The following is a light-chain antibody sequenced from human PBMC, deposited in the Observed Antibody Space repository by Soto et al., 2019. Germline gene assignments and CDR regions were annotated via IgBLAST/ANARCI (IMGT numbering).Light chain of an antibody. CDR2: AAS. CDR1: QGISSY. J-gene: IGKJ1*01. V-gene: IGKV1-8*01. Sequence: AIRMTQSPSSLSASTGDRVTITCRASQGISSYLAWYQQKPGKAPKLLIYAASTLQSGFPSRFSGSGSGTDFTLTFSCLQSEDFATYYCQQYYSDPRTFGQGTKVEIK. CDR3: QQYYSDPRT.